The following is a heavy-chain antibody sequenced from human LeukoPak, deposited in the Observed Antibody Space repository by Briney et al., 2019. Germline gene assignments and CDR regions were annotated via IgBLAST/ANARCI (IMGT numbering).Heavy chain of an antibody. CDR1: GYTFTSYD. D-gene: IGHD3-3*01. J-gene: IGHJ6*03. Sequence: ASVKVSCKASGYTFTSYDINWVRQAAGQGLEWMGWMNPNSGKTGYAQKFQGRVTMTRNTSISTAYMELSSLRSEDTAVYYCARGLNYDFWSGLGIRYYYYYYMDVWGKGTTVTVSS. V-gene: IGHV1-8*01. CDR3: ARGLNYDFWSGLGIRYYYYYYMDV. CDR2: MNPNSGKT.